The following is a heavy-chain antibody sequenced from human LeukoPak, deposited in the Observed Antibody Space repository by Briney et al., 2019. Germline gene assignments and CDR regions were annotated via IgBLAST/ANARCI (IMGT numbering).Heavy chain of an antibody. CDR1: GASVTRYY. CDR2: IYTNGTV. CDR3: ARLLGSSGYAGDWYFDL. Sequence: PSETLSLTCSVSGASVTRYYWSWIRQPVGKGLEWFGCIYTNGTVNYNPSLKRRVTMSREMSKNQFSLKLTSVTAADTAVYYCARLLGSSGYAGDWYFDLWGRGILVTVSS. D-gene: IGHD3-22*01. J-gene: IGHJ2*01. V-gene: IGHV4-4*07.